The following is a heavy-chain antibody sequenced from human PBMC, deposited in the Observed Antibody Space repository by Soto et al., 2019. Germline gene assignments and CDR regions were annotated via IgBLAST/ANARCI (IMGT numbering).Heavy chain of an antibody. CDR3: ARVRRRDWEMQQQVTYYYYGMHV. Sequence: GGAVRLSCEASSFTFYNYRMSWVRQAPGKGLEWVANINQDGSEKYYVDSVKGRFTISRDDAKNSLYLLMNRLRVEDTAVYYCARVRRRDWEMQQQVTYYYYGMHVCCQGTTVTVS. CDR2: INQDGSEK. V-gene: IGHV3-7*01. D-gene: IGHD6-13*01. J-gene: IGHJ6*02. CDR1: SFTFYNYR.